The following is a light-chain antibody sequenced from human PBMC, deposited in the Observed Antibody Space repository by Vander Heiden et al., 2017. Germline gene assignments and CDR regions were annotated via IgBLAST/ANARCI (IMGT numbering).Light chain of an antibody. Sequence: DIVMTQSPLSLPVTPGEPASISCRSNQSLLHSNGYNYLDWYLQKPGQSPQLLIYLSSTRASGVPDRFSGSGSGTDFTLKISRVEAEDVGVYYCMQALQTPPYTFGQGTKLEI. V-gene: IGKV2-28*01. CDR2: LSS. J-gene: IGKJ2*01. CDR1: QSLLHSNGYNY. CDR3: MQALQTPPYT.